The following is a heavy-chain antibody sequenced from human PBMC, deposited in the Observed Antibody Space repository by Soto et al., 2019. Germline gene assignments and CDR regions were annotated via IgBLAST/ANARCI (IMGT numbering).Heavy chain of an antibody. Sequence: GGSLRLSCAASGFTFSSYAMSWVRQAPGKGLEWVSAISGSGGSTYYADSVKGRFTISRDNSKNTLYLQMNSLRAEDTAVYYGANLGYSYANYYYYGMDVWGQGTTVTVSS. CDR1: GFTFSSYA. J-gene: IGHJ6*02. D-gene: IGHD5-18*01. V-gene: IGHV3-23*01. CDR3: ANLGYSYANYYYYGMDV. CDR2: ISGSGGST.